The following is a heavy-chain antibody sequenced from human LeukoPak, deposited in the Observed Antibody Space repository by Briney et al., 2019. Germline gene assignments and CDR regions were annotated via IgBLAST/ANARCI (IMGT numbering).Heavy chain of an antibody. CDR3: ARVAGYSSSWAYYYYCYMDV. Sequence: SETLSLTCAVYGGSFSGYYWSWIRQPPGKGLEWIGEINHSGSTNYNPSLKSRVTISVDTSKNQFSLKLSSVTAADTAVYYCARVAGYSSSWAYYYYCYMDVWGKGTTVTVSS. CDR1: GGSFSGYY. D-gene: IGHD6-13*01. CDR2: INHSGST. J-gene: IGHJ6*03. V-gene: IGHV4-34*01.